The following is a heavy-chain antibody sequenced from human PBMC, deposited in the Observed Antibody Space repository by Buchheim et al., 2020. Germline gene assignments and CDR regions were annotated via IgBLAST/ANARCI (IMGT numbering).Heavy chain of an antibody. Sequence: EVQLVESGGGLVKPGGSLRLSCAASGFTFSSYSMNWVRQAPGKGLEWVSSISSSSSYIYYADSVKGRFTISRDNAKNSLYLQMNSLRAEDTAVYYCARERRYSSSWYEDYYYYMDVWGKGTT. CDR2: ISSSSSYI. CDR3: ARERRYSSSWYEDYYYYMDV. V-gene: IGHV3-21*01. CDR1: GFTFSSYS. J-gene: IGHJ6*03. D-gene: IGHD6-13*01.